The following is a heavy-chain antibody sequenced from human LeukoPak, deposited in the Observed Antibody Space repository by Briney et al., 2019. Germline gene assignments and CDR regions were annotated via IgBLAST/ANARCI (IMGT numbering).Heavy chain of an antibody. CDR3: ASARSDPEFDY. V-gene: IGHV4-61*02. CDR1: GGSISSGSYY. Sequence: PSETLSLTCTVSGGSISSGSYYWSWIRQPAGKGLEWIGRIYTSGSTNYNPSLKSRVTISVDTSKNQFSLKLSSVTAADTAVYYCASARSDPEFDYWGQGTLVTVSS. J-gene: IGHJ4*02. CDR2: IYTSGST.